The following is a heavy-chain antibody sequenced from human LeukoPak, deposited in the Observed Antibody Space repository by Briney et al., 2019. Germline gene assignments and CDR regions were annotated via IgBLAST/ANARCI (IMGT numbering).Heavy chain of an antibody. CDR3: ARTKADRHYDILTSIDY. Sequence: ASVKVSCKASGGTFSGYAISWVRQAPGQGLEWMGGIIPIFGTANYAQKFQGRVTITADESTSTAYMELSSLRSEDTAVYYCARTKADRHYDILTSIDYWGQGTLVTVSS. CDR2: IIPIFGTA. CDR1: GGTFSGYA. J-gene: IGHJ4*02. D-gene: IGHD3-9*01. V-gene: IGHV1-69*13.